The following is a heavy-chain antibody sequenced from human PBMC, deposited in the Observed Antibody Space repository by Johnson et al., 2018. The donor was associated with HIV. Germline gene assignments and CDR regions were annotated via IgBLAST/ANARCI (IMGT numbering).Heavy chain of an antibody. CDR1: GFTFDDYA. D-gene: IGHD3-22*01. J-gene: IGHJ3*02. CDR2: ISWNSGSV. CDR3: AKDTRYYDSSGYPTEAFDI. Sequence: VHLVESGGGLVQPGRSLRLSCAASGFTFDDYAMHWVRQAPGKGLEWVSGISWNSGSVDYADSVKGRFTISRDNAKNSLYLQMNSLRTEDTAFYYCAKDTRYYDSSGYPTEAFDIWGQGTMVTVSS. V-gene: IGHV3-9*01.